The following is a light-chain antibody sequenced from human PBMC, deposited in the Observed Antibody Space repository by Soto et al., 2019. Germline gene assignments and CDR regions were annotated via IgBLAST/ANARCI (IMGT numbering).Light chain of an antibody. V-gene: IGKV1-39*01. CDR1: QTISIS. Sequence: DIQMTQSPSSLCASVGDRVTITCLASQTISISLNWYQQKPGKAPKLLIYGASTLQGGVPSRFSGSGSGTDFTLTISRPQPEDFATYYCQQANSPPLTFGGGTKVDIK. CDR2: GAS. J-gene: IGKJ4*01. CDR3: QQANSPPLT.